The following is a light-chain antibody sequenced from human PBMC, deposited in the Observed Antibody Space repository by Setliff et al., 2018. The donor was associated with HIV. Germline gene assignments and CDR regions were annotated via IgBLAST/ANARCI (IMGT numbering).Light chain of an antibody. J-gene: IGLJ1*01. CDR1: SSDIGSSNF. V-gene: IGLV2-14*03. CDR2: NVD. CDR3: SSFAGRLHV. Sequence: QSVLTQPASVSGSPGQSITISCTGTSSDIGSSNFVSWYQQHPGKAPKVMIYNVDKRPSGVSNRFSGSKSGNTASLTISGLQTEDEADYYCSSFAGRLHVFGTGTKGTVL.